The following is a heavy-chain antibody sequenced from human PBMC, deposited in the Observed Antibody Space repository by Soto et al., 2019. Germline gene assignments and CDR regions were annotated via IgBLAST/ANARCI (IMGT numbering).Heavy chain of an antibody. CDR3: GGAGGRFLGDFDL. CDR2: MNPNSGNT. V-gene: IGHV1-8*01. D-gene: IGHD3-3*01. J-gene: IGHJ2*01. Sequence: QVQLVQSGAEVKKPGASVKVSCKASGYTFTSYDINWVRQATGQGLEWMGWMNPNSGNTGYAQKFQGRVTMTRNTSISTAYRELSSLGSEDTAVYYGGGAGGRFLGDFDLWGRGTLVTVSS. CDR1: GYTFTSYD.